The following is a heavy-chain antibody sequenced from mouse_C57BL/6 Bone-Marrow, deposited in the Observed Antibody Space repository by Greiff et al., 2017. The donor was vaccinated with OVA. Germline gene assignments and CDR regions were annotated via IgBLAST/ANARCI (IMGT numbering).Heavy chain of an antibody. CDR1: GYTFTSYG. D-gene: IGHD1-1*01. V-gene: IGHV1-81*01. Sequence: QVQLQQSGAELARPGASVKLSCKASGYTFTSYGISWVKQRTGQGLEWIGEIYPRSGNNYYNEKFKGKATLTADKSSSTAYMELRSLTSEDSAGYFCARGVLLRHAWFAYWGQGTLVTVSA. CDR3: ARGVLLRHAWFAY. CDR2: IYPRSGNN. J-gene: IGHJ3*01.